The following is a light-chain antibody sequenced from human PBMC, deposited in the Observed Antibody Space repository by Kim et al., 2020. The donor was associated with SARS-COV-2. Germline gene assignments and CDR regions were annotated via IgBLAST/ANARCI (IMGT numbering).Light chain of an antibody. CDR2: AAS. J-gene: IGKJ5*01. CDR3: QQINKYRT. CDR1: QGISSY. V-gene: IGKV1-9*01. Sequence: DIQLTQSPSFLSASVGDRVTITCRASQGISSYLAWYQQKPGKAPKLLFYAASTLQSGVPSRFSGSGSGTEFTLTISSLQPEDFATYCCQQINKYRTFGQGTRLEIK.